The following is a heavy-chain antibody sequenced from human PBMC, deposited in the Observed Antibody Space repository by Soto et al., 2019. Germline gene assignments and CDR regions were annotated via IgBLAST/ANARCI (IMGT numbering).Heavy chain of an antibody. CDR1: GGTFSSYA. J-gene: IGHJ2*01. CDR2: IIPIFGTA. D-gene: IGHD3-10*01. Sequence: GASVKVSCKASGGTFSSYAISWVRQAPGQGLEWMGGIIPIFGTANYAQKFQGRVTITADESTSTAYMELSSLRSEDTAVYYCARVGGDYYGSGIWYFDLWGRGTLVTVSS. V-gene: IGHV1-69*13. CDR3: ARVGGDYYGSGIWYFDL.